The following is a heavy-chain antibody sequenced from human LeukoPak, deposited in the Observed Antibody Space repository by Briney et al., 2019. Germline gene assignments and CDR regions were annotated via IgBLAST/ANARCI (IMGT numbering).Heavy chain of an antibody. V-gene: IGHV4-4*07. Sequence: TSETLSLTCTVSGGSISSYYWSWIRQPAGKGLEWIGRIYTSGSTNYNPSLKSRVTMSVDTSKNQFSLKLSSVTAADTAVYYCARDRVEYDSTGGYNWFDPWGQGTLVTVSS. J-gene: IGHJ5*02. CDR2: IYTSGST. CDR3: ARDRVEYDSTGGYNWFDP. CDR1: GGSISSYY. D-gene: IGHD3-22*01.